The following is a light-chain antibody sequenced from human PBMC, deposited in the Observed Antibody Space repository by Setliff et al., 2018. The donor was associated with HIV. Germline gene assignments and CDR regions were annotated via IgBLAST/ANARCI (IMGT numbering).Light chain of an antibody. CDR3: CSYTSSLTYD. V-gene: IGLV2-23*02. J-gene: IGLJ1*01. CDR1: SSNVGNYNL. Sequence: QSALTQPASVSGSPGQSITISCTGTSSNVGNYNLVSWYQQHPGKAPQLIIYDVSQRPSGVSSRFSGSKSGNTASLTISGLQAEDQADYYCCSYTSSLTYDFGTGTKVTVL. CDR2: DVS.